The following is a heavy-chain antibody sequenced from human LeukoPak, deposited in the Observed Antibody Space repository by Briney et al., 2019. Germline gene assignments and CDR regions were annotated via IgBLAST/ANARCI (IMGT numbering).Heavy chain of an antibody. CDR2: ISYSGDNK. V-gene: IGHV3-30*04. J-gene: IGHJ6*03. CDR1: GFNLTNYA. Sequence: GGSLRLSCAASGFNLTNYAMHWVRQAPGKGLEWVTLISYSGDNKYYADSVKGRFNFSRDKSKHTLYLQMNSLRAEDTAVYYCARPEGYMDVWGKGTTVTISS. CDR3: ARPEGYMDV.